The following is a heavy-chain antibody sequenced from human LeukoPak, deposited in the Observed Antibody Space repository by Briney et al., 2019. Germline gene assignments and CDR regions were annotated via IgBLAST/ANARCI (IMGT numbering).Heavy chain of an antibody. CDR3: ATTRCSGGSCYLMSY. J-gene: IGHJ4*02. D-gene: IGHD2-15*01. Sequence: ASVKVSCKTSGYTFTSHYMHWVRQAPGQGLEWMGIINPTGGSTTYAQKFQGRITMTRDMSTSTVYMELTSLRSEDTSVYYCATTRCSGGSCYLMSYWGQGTLVTVSS. V-gene: IGHV1-46*01. CDR2: INPTGGST. CDR1: GYTFTSHY.